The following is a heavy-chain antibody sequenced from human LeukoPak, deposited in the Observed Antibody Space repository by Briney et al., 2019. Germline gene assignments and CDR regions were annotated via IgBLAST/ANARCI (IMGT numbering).Heavy chain of an antibody. CDR1: GGSISSYY. CDR3: ARDSSGGGWFDP. D-gene: IGHD3-16*01. Sequence: SETLSLTCTVSGGSISSYYWSWIRQPPGKGLEWIGYIYTSGSTNYNPSLKSRVTISVDTSKNQFSLKLSSVTAADTAVYYCARDSSGGGWFDPWGQGTLVTVSS. J-gene: IGHJ5*02. CDR2: IYTSGST. V-gene: IGHV4-4*09.